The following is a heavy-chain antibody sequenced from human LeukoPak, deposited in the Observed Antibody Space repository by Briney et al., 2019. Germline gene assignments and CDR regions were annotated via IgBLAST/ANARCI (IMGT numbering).Heavy chain of an antibody. CDR1: GFTFSSYW. V-gene: IGHV3-74*01. D-gene: IGHD5-12*01. CDR2: INSDGSST. Sequence: PGGSLRLSCAASGFTFSSYWMHWVRQAPGKGLVWVSRINSDGSSTIYADSVKGRFTISRDNAKNTLYLQMNSLRAEDTAVYYCARGYLVATNGGFYWGQGTLVTVSS. CDR3: ARGYLVATNGGFY. J-gene: IGHJ4*02.